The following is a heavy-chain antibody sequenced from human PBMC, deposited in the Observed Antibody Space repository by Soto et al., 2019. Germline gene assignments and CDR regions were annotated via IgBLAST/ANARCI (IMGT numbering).Heavy chain of an antibody. V-gene: IGHV1-8*01. CDR1: GYTFTSYD. J-gene: IGHJ3*02. CDR3: ARGFDWLLGAFDI. CDR2: MNPNSGNT. Sequence: GASVKVSCKASGYTFTSYDINWVRQATGQGLEWMGWMNPNSGNTGFAQKFQGRVTMTRNTSINTAYMELRSLRSDDTAVYYCARGFDWLLGAFDIWGQGTMVTVSS. D-gene: IGHD3-9*01.